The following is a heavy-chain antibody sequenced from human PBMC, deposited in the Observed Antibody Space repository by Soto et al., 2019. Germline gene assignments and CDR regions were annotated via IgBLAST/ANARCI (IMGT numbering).Heavy chain of an antibody. V-gene: IGHV1-69*06. Sequence: QVQLVQSGAEVKKPGSSVKVSCKASGGTFSSYAISWVRQAPGQVLEWMGGIIPIFGTANYAQKFQGRVTITADKSTSTAYMELSSLRSEDTAVYYCAKTAGVYSSSWHPPFDYWGQGTLVTVSS. CDR3: AKTAGVYSSSWHPPFDY. D-gene: IGHD6-13*01. CDR1: GGTFSSYA. CDR2: IIPIFGTA. J-gene: IGHJ4*02.